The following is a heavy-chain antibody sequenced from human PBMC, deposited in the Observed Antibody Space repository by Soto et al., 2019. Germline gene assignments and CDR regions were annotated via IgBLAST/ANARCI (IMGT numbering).Heavy chain of an antibody. CDR1: GFSFSNYG. CDR3: AREWSVANPGY. CDR2: ISHDGNSH. V-gene: IGHV3-30*03. Sequence: GGSLRLSCEGSGFSFSNYGVHWVRQAPGKGLEWVAVISHDGNSHHLADSVRGRFTISRGNSKNTLYLQMNSLRPEDTAVHYCAREWSVANPGYWGQGTQVTVSS. J-gene: IGHJ4*02. D-gene: IGHD5-12*01.